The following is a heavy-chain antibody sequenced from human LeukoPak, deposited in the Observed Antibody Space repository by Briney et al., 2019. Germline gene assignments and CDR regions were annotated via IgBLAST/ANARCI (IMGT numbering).Heavy chain of an antibody. D-gene: IGHD3-16*01. CDR3: ARGGGLDV. CDR2: IWYDGSNK. CDR1: GFTFSSYG. J-gene: IGHJ6*02. Sequence: GGSLRLSCAASGFTFSSYGMHWVRQAPGKGPEWVAVIWYDGSNKYYADSVKGRFTISRDNSKNSLYLQMSNLRAEDTAVYFCARGGGLDVWGQGATVTVSS. V-gene: IGHV3-33*01.